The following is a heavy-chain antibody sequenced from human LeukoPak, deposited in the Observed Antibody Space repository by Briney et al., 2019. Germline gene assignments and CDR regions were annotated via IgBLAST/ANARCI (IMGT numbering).Heavy chain of an antibody. V-gene: IGHV3-23*01. CDR1: GFTFSSYA. D-gene: IGHD3-3*01. CDR2: ISGSGGST. CDR3: AKGYDFWSGYTQYFQH. J-gene: IGHJ1*01. Sequence: PGGSLRLSCAASGFTFSSYAMNWVRQAPGKGLEWVSTISGSGGSTYYADSVKGRFTISRDNSKNTLYLQMNSLRAEDTAVYYCAKGYDFWSGYTQYFQHWGQGTLVTVSS.